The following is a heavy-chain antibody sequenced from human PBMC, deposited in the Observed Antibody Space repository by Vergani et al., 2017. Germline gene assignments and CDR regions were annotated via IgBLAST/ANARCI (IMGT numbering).Heavy chain of an antibody. CDR2: IKSKTDGGTT. Sequence: EVQLVESGGGLVKPGGSLRLSCAASGFTFSNAWMSWVRQAPGKGLEWVGRIKSKTDGGTTDYAAPVKGRFTISRDDSKNTLYLQMNSLKTEDTAVHYCNGNVAPXRGSSWFWYYYYGMDVWGQGTTVTVSS. CDR3: NGNVAPXRGSSWFWYYYYGMDV. J-gene: IGHJ6*02. CDR1: GFTFSNAW. V-gene: IGHV3-15*01. D-gene: IGHD6-13*01.